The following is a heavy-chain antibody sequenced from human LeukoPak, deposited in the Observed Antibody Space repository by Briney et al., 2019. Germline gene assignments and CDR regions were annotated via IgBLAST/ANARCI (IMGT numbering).Heavy chain of an antibody. D-gene: IGHD6-25*01. CDR3: ANDLGQRLGTRWFDR. CDR1: GYTPTDYY. Sequence: ATVKTSCKVSGYTPTDYYMHWVQQAPGKGLEWMGLVEPEVGETIYAKKFQGRVTITADTSTDTTYMELGSLRPEDTALYYCANDLGQRLGTRWFDRWGRGTLVTVSS. J-gene: IGHJ5*02. V-gene: IGHV1-69-2*01. CDR2: VEPEVGET.